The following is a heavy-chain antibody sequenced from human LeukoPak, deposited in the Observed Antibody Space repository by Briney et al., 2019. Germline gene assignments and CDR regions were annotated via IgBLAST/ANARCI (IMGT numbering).Heavy chain of an antibody. CDR2: IYFSGST. CDR3: ARGRRTEWELLRGFFDL. Sequence: SETLSLTCTVSGASISNSAYFWGWIRQPPGKGLEWISNIYFSGSTYYNASLESRVTISIDTSRKQFSLRLNSLTAADTALYYCARGRRTEWELLRGFFDLWGPGTQVTVSS. D-gene: IGHD1-26*01. V-gene: IGHV4-39*07. J-gene: IGHJ4*02. CDR1: GASISNSAYF.